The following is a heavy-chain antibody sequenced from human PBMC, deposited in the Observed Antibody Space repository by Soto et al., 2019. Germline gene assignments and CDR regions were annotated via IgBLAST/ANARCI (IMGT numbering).Heavy chain of an antibody. CDR1: GYTFTSYA. CDR3: ARGHSSSWYVFDY. J-gene: IGHJ4*02. CDR2: INAGSGNT. V-gene: IGHV1-3*01. D-gene: IGHD6-13*01. Sequence: QVQLVQSGAEVKKPGASVKVSCKASGYTFTSYAMHWVRQAPGQRLEWMGWINAGSGNTKYSQKFQGRVTITRDTSASTAYMELSSLRSEDTAVYYCARGHSSSWYVFDYWGQGTLVTVSS.